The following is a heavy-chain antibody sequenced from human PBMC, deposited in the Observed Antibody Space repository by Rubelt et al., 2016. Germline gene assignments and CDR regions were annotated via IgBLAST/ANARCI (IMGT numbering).Heavy chain of an antibody. CDR1: GGSFSGYY. CDR2: INHSGST. Sequence: QVQLQQWGAGLLKPSETLSLTCAVYGGSFSGYYWSWIRQPPGKGLEWMGEINHSGSTNYNPSLKSRVTISVDTSNNQFALKLSSVTAADTAVYYCARGRMGFHYYYYGMDVWGQGTTVTVSS. D-gene: IGHD1-26*01. J-gene: IGHJ6*02. V-gene: IGHV4-34*01. CDR3: ARGRMGFHYYYYGMDV.